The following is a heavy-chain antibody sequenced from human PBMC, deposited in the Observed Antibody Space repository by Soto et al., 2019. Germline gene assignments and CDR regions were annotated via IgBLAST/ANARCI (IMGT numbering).Heavy chain of an antibody. D-gene: IGHD6-19*01. CDR3: AKCAGSGWYPDY. V-gene: IGHV3-23*01. CDR1: GFTFSSYA. J-gene: IGHJ4*02. CDR2: ISGSGGNT. Sequence: EVQLLESAGGLVQPGGSLSLSCAASGFTFSSYAMRWVRQAPGKGLEWVSAISGSGGNTYYADSVKGRFTISRDNSKNTTFLPLNSLRAEDTAVYYCAKCAGSGWYPDYWGQGTLVTVSS.